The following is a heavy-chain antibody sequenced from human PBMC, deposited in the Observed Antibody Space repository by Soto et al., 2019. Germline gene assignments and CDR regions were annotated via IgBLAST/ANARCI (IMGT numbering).Heavy chain of an antibody. CDR3: ARNSMGSVWELPRPDFDY. D-gene: IGHD1-26*01. V-gene: IGHV1-69*12. Sequence: QVQLVQSGAEVKKPGSSVKVSCKASGGTFSSYAISWVRQAPGQGLEWMGGIIPIFGTANYAQKFQGRVTVPADESTSAAYMELSSLRSEDTDVYYSARNSMGSVWELPRPDFDYWGQGTLVTVSS. CDR2: IIPIFGTA. J-gene: IGHJ4*02. CDR1: GGTFSSYA.